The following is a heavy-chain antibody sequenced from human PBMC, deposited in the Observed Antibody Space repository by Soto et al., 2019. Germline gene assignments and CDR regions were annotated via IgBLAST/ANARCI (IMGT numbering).Heavy chain of an antibody. J-gene: IGHJ4*02. V-gene: IGHV1-69*01. CDR2: ITPTLNIA. Sequence: QLQLVQSGAEVREPGSSVKVSCKASGGTFSSYTVIWVRQAPGQGLEWMGGITPTLNIAKYAEKFQGRVTITADESTSTVNMHRSSLRSEDTAVYFCARGYYSGSNPSSFDYWGQGTLVAVSS. CDR1: GGTFSSYT. D-gene: IGHD1-26*01. CDR3: ARGYYSGSNPSSFDY.